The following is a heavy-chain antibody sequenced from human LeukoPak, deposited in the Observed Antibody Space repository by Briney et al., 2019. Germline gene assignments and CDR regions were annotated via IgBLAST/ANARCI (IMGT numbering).Heavy chain of an antibody. V-gene: IGHV4-34*01. CDR1: GGSFSGYY. D-gene: IGHD6-13*01. CDR3: ARAPRGRQQLNRLHCAFDP. CDR2: INHSGST. Sequence: LETLSLTCAVYGGSFSGYYWSWIRQPPGKGLEWIGEINHSGSTNYNPSLKSRVTISVDTSKNQFSLKLSSVTAADTAVYYCARAPRGRQQLNRLHCAFDPWGQGTLVTVSS. J-gene: IGHJ5*02.